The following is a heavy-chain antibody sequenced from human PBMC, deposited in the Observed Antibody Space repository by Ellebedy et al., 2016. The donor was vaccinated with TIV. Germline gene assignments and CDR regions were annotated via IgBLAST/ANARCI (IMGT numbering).Heavy chain of an antibody. CDR2: ISPDKGNI. J-gene: IGHJ4*02. CDR3: ARAMGYGGNPSFGH. D-gene: IGHD4-23*01. V-gene: IGHV1-18*01. CDR1: GYTFTSFG. Sequence: AASVKVSCKASGYTFTSFGIIWVRQAPGKGLEWMGWISPDKGNINYAQNFQDRLNITTDTSTTTVYMDLRSLRSDDTAVYYCARAMGYGGNPSFGHWGQGTLVTVSS.